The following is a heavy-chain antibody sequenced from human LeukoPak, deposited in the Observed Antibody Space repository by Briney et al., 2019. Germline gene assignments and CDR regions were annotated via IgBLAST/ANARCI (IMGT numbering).Heavy chain of an antibody. CDR2: ISGYNGNT. CDR3: AREAFTTRCYDS. J-gene: IGHJ4*02. Sequence: ASVKVSCKASGYTFTSYGFSWVRQAPGQGLEWMGWISGYNGNTDYAQKLQGRVTMTTDTSTSTVYMELRSLRSDDTAVYYCAREAFTTRCYDSWGQGTLVTVSS. CDR1: GYTFTSYG. V-gene: IGHV1-18*01. D-gene: IGHD4/OR15-4a*01.